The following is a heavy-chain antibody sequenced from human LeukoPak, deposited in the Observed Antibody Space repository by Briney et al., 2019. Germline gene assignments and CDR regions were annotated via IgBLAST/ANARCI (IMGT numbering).Heavy chain of an antibody. V-gene: IGHV1-2*02. Sequence: ASVKVSCKASGYTFTGNYMHWVRQAPGQGLEWMGWINPNSGGTNYAQKFQGRVTMTRDTSINTAYMELSRLRSDDTAVYYCARESGSYPSYMDVWGKGTTVTISS. D-gene: IGHD1-26*01. CDR1: GYTFTGNY. J-gene: IGHJ6*03. CDR2: INPNSGGT. CDR3: ARESGSYPSYMDV.